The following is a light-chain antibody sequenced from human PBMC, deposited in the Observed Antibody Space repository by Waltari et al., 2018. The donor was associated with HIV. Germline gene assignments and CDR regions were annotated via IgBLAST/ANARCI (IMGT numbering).Light chain of an antibody. V-gene: IGLV2-8*01. J-gene: IGLJ2*01. CDR1: SRDVGCNYY. CDR2: EVY. CDR3: SSYAGINTYVL. Sequence: QSALTQPPSASGSPGQSVTISCNGTSRDVGCNYYDPWYQPYPGKAPRLMIYEVYKRPSGVPHRFSGSKSGNTASLTVSGLQAEDEANYYCSSYAGINTYVLFGGGTKLTVL.